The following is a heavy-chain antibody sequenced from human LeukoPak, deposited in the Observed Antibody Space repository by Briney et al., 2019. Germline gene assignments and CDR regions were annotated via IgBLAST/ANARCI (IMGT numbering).Heavy chain of an antibody. Sequence: PSETLSLTCTVSGGSISSHYWSWIRQPPGKGLEWIGYINYSGSTNYNPSLKSRVTISVATSKNQFSLRLTSVTAADTAVYYCARGRRNPGFWGQGTLVTVSS. D-gene: IGHD2/OR15-2a*01. CDR2: INYSGST. J-gene: IGHJ4*02. CDR3: ARGRRNPGF. CDR1: GGSISSHY. V-gene: IGHV4-59*11.